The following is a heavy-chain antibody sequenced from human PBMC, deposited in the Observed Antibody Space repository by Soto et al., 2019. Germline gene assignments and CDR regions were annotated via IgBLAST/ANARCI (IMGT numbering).Heavy chain of an antibody. D-gene: IGHD5-18*01. CDR1: GASISGGTYY. CDR3: ARGAGFSYASTWFDI. V-gene: IGHV4-61*03. CDR2: IYYTGST. Sequence: SETLSLTCTVSGASISGGTYYWTWIRQAPGKGLEWVGHIYYTGSTNYNPALNDRVTISVDTSKNHFSLQLTSVAAADTAVYYCARGAGFSYASTWFDIWGQGTLVTRLL. J-gene: IGHJ5*02.